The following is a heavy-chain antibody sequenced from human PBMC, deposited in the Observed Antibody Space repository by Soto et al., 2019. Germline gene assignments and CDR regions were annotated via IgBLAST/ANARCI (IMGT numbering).Heavy chain of an antibody. V-gene: IGHV3-73*01. CDR2: IKSKSSSYAT. Sequence: PGWSLRLSCAASGVTFCGSAVHGVRKASGKGLEWVGRIKSKSSSYATEYAPSVKGRFTVSRDDSKNTAYLQMNSLKTEDTAMYYCTRLAYSSAWVGFDIWGPGTMVTVSS. D-gene: IGHD6-19*01. J-gene: IGHJ3*02. CDR3: TRLAYSSAWVGFDI. CDR1: GVTFCGSA.